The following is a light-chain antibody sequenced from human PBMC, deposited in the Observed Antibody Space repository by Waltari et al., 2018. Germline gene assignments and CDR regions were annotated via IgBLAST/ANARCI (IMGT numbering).Light chain of an antibody. V-gene: IGKV3-20*01. Sequence: ENVLPQSPGTLSLSPGDRATLSCRASHMVASNYIAWYQQRPGQAPRLLIFHASRRATGIPDRFSGSGSGTDVALTISSLEPEDFAVYYWQHYGNSPQLTFDGGTRLEIK. CDR1: HMVASNY. CDR3: QHYGNSPQLT. J-gene: IGKJ4*01. CDR2: HAS.